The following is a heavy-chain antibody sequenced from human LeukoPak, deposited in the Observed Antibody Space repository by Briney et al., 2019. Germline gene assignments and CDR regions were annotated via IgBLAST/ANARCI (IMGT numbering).Heavy chain of an antibody. J-gene: IGHJ3*02. V-gene: IGHV3-23*01. CDR3: AKLRSNYINYDAFDI. Sequence: EGSLRLSCAASGFTFSSYAMSWVRQAPGKGLDWVSAISGSGGSTYYADSVKGRFTISRDNSKNTLYVQMKSLRAEDTAVYYCAKLRSNYINYDAFDIWGQGTMVTVSS. CDR2: ISGSGGST. CDR1: GFTFSSYA. D-gene: IGHD4-11*01.